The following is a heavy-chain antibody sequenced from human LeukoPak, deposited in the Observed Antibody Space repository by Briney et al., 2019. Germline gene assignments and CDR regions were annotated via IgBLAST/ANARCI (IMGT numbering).Heavy chain of an antibody. D-gene: IGHD5-18*01. CDR1: GFTFSTYS. Sequence: PEGSLRLSCAASGFTFSTYSMCWVRQAPGKGLEWVSSIGGTGGPTYYAESVKGRFSISRDNSRNTLYLQMNSLRAEDTAVYYCAKNGGYSYGSDAWGQGTLVTVSS. V-gene: IGHV3-23*01. CDR2: IGGTGGPT. CDR3: AKNGGYSYGSDA. J-gene: IGHJ5*02.